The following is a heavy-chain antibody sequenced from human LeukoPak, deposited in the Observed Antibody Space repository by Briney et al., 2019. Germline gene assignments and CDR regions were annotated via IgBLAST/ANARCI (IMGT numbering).Heavy chain of an antibody. Sequence: SGRSLRLSCAASGIIFDDYAMLWVGQAPGKGLEWVSGISWNSGSIGYADSVKGRFTISRDNAKNSLYLQMNSLRAEDTALYYCVKDKSYDTEYFFDYWGQGTLVTVSS. D-gene: IGHD3-22*01. CDR3: VKDKSYDTEYFFDY. CDR1: GIIFDDYA. CDR2: ISWNSGSI. J-gene: IGHJ4*02. V-gene: IGHV3-9*01.